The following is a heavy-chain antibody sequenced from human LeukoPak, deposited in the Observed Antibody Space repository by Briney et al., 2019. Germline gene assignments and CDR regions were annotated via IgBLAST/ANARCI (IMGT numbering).Heavy chain of an antibody. J-gene: IGHJ4*02. CDR1: GYIFTSYG. CDR3: ARDWRLRDSGSDY. V-gene: IGHV1-18*01. D-gene: IGHD1-1*01. Sequence: ASVKVPCKASGYIFTSYGISWVRQAPGQGPEWMGWISVYNGYTNYARNLQGRVTMTTDISTSTAYMELTSLRSDDTAVYYCARDWRLRDSGSDYWGQGTLVTVSS. CDR2: ISVYNGYT.